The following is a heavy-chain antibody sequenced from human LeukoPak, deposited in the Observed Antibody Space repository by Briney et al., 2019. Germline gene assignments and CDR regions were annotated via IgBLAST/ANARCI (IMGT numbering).Heavy chain of an antibody. V-gene: IGHV5-51*01. D-gene: IGHD3-10*01. CDR3: ARLGSDYYYAPNWFDP. Sequence: GESLKISCKGSGYSFTSYWIGWVRQMPGKGLEWMGIIYPGDSDTRYSPSFQGQVTISADKSISTAYLQWSSLKASDTAMYYCARLGSDYYYAPNWFDPWGQGTLATVSS. J-gene: IGHJ5*02. CDR1: GYSFTSYW. CDR2: IYPGDSDT.